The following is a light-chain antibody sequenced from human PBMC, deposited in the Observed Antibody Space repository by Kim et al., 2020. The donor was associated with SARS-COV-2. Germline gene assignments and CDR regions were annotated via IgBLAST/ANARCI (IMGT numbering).Light chain of an antibody. J-gene: IGKJ1*01. V-gene: IGKV1-5*03. CDR3: QQYNSLVRT. CDR1: QSISSW. Sequence: DIQMTQSPSTLSASVGDRVTITCRASQSISSWLAWYQQKPGKAPKLLIYKASSLESGVPSRFSGSGSGTEFTLTISSLQPDDFATYYCQQYNSLVRTFGQGTKVDIK. CDR2: KAS.